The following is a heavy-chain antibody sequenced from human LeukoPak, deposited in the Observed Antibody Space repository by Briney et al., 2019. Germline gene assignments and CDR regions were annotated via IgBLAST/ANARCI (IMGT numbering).Heavy chain of an antibody. J-gene: IGHJ4*02. D-gene: IGHD6-19*01. V-gene: IGHV4-34*01. Sequence: PSETLSLTCAVYGGSFSGYYWSWIRQPPGKGLEWIGEINHSGSTNYNPSLKSRVTISVDTSKNQFSLKLSSVTAADTAVYYCARGRPRGGWFDYWGQGTLVTVSS. CDR3: ARGRPRGGWFDY. CDR2: INHSGST. CDR1: GGSFSGYY.